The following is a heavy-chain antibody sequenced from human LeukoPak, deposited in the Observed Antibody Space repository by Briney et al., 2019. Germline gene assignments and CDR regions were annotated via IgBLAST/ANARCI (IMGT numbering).Heavy chain of an antibody. Sequence: GGSLRLSCAASGITFSSYWVHWVRQDPGRGLLWVSRINTQGTYTNYADSVKGRFTISRDNAKNTLYLQMSSLRADDTAVYYCVIDLGDYNDFWGQGTLVSVSS. J-gene: IGHJ4*02. V-gene: IGHV3-74*01. CDR2: INTQGTYT. CDR3: VIDLGDYNDF. CDR1: GITFSSYW. D-gene: IGHD2-15*01.